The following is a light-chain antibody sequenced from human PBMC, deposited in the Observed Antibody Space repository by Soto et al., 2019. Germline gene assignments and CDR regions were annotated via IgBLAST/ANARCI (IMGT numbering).Light chain of an antibody. J-gene: IGKJ2*01. CDR1: QSVKSN. CDR3: QQYNKWPRT. CDR2: GAS. Sequence: EIVMTQSPATLSVSPGERATLSCRASQSVKSNLAWYQQNPGQAPRLLIYGASTRATGISARFSGSGSGTEFTLTISSLQSEDFAVYNCQQYNKWPRTFGQGTKVDI. V-gene: IGKV3-15*01.